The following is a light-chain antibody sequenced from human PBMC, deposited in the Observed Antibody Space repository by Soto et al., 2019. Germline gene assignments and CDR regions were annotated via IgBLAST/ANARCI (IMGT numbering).Light chain of an antibody. V-gene: IGKV3-20*01. CDR2: GAS. CDR1: QSVTSSY. J-gene: IGKJ4*01. CDR3: QQYGSSPLT. Sequence: EIVLTQSPGTLSLSPGERATLSCRASQSVTSSYLAWYQQKPCQAPRLIIYGASSRATVIPDRFSGSGSGTDFTLTISRLDPEDFAVYYCQQYGSSPLTFGGGNKVEIK.